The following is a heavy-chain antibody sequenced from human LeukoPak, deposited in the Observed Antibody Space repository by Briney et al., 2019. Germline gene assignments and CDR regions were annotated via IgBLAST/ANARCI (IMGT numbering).Heavy chain of an antibody. J-gene: IGHJ1*01. CDR3: AVLTSGWRFQH. V-gene: IGHV3-53*01. CDR1: GITVSDKY. D-gene: IGHD6-19*01. CDR2: IYGGGGT. Sequence: GGSLRLSCEVSGITVSDKYMSWVRQAPGKGLECVSLIYGGGGTYYADSVKGRFTISRDNSKNTLYLQMNSLRAEDTAVHYCAVLTSGWRFQHWGQGTLVTVSS.